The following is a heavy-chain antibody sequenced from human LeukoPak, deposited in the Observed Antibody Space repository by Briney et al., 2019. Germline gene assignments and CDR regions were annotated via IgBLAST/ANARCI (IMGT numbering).Heavy chain of an antibody. CDR3: TTLVS. V-gene: IGHV3-15*01. Sequence: GGSLRLSCAASGFTVSSKYMSWVRQAPGKGLEWVGRIKSKTDGGATGYAAPVRGRFTISRDDSKNTLYLQLNSLKTDDTAVYYCTTLVSWGQGTLVIVSS. J-gene: IGHJ5*01. CDR2: IKSKTDGGAT. CDR1: GFTVSSKY.